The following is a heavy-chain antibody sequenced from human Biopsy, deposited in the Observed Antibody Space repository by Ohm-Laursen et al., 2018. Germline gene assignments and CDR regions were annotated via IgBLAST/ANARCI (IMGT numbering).Heavy chain of an antibody. J-gene: IGHJ3*02. CDR3: ARSLSGDYVYDAFDI. V-gene: IGHV3-23*01. Sequence: SLRLSCAASGFTFNTYAMTWVRQAPGKGLEWASGISVSGSSTFQADSVKDRFTISRDNSKSTLYLQMNCLRADDTAVYYCARSLSGDYVYDAFDIWGQGTMVTVSS. CDR2: ISVSGSST. D-gene: IGHD3-16*01. CDR1: GFTFNTYA.